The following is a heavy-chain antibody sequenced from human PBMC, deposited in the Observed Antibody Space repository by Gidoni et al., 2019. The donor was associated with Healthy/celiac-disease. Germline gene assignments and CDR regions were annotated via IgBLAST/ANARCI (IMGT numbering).Heavy chain of an antibody. CDR1: GGSISSSSYY. D-gene: IGHD2-2*01. Sequence: QLQLQESGPGLVKPSETLSLTCTVSGGSISSSSYYWGWIRQPPGKGLEWIGSIYYSGSTYYNPSLKSRVTISVDTSKNQFSLKLSSVTAADTAVYYCARDGGYCSSTSCSRWFDPWGQGTLVTVSS. J-gene: IGHJ5*02. CDR2: IYYSGST. CDR3: ARDGGYCSSTSCSRWFDP. V-gene: IGHV4-39*07.